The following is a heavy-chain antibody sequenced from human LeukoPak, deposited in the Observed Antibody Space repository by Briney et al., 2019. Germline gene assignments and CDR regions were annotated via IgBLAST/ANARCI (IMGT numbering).Heavy chain of an antibody. CDR1: GFTFSSYW. CDR2: IDTDGSSI. D-gene: IGHD3-22*01. J-gene: IGHJ4*02. Sequence: PGGSLRLSCAASGFTFSSYWMHRVRQTPGKGLVWVSRIDTDGSSIKYADSVKGRFTISRDNAKNTLYLQMNSLRAEDTAVYYCARGGAASGYYYTLGWGQGALVTVSS. CDR3: ARGGAASGYYYTLG. V-gene: IGHV3-74*03.